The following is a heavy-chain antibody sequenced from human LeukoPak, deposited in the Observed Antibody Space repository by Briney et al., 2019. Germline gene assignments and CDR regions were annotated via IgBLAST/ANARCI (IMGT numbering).Heavy chain of an antibody. J-gene: IGHJ6*02. V-gene: IGHV4-59*01. CDR1: GGSISSYY. CDR3: ARVKPRDPHYVILTGSRIYYYYFGMDV. CDR2: IYYSGST. D-gene: IGHD3-9*01. Sequence: PSETLSLTCTVSGGSISSYYWSWIRQPPGKGLEWIGYIYYSGSTNYNPSLKSRVTISVDTSKNQFSLQLSSVTSADTAVYYCARVKPRDPHYVILTGSRIYYYYFGMDVWGQGTTVTVSS.